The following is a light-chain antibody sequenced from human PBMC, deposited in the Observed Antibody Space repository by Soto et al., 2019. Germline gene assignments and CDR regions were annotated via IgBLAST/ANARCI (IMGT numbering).Light chain of an antibody. CDR3: SSYTTSSTPFV. J-gene: IGLJ1*01. CDR1: SSDVGGYNY. V-gene: IGLV2-14*01. CDR2: DVN. Sequence: QSALTQPASVSGSPGQSITISCTGTSSDVGGYNYVSWYQQHPGKAPKLMIYDVNNRPSGVSNRFSGSKSGNTASLTISGLQADHDSDYFCSSYTTSSTPFVFGTGTKVTVL.